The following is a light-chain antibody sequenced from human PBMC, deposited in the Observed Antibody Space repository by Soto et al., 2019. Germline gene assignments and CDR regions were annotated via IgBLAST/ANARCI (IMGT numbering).Light chain of an antibody. CDR2: KAS. V-gene: IGKV1-5*03. CDR1: QSISRW. CDR3: QQYNSFWT. J-gene: IGKJ1*01. Sequence: DIQMTQSPSTLSASVGDRVSITCRARQSISRWLAWNQQKPGKAPKLLIYKASSLESGVPSRFGGSGSGTEFTLTISSLQPDDFATYYCQQYNSFWTFGRGTKVEIK.